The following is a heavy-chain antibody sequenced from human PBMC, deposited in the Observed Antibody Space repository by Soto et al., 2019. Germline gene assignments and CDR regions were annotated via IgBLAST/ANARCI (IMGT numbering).Heavy chain of an antibody. J-gene: IGHJ4*02. CDR2: INAGYGNT. D-gene: IGHD7-27*01. CDR3: ARDTGDGTFDF. V-gene: IGHV1-3*01. Sequence: ASVKVSCKASGYTFSSYAMHWVRQAPGQRLEWMGWINAGYGNTKSSQKFQDRVTTSRDTSASTAYMELTSLRSEDTAVYYCARDTGDGTFDFWGQGTLVTVSS. CDR1: GYTFSSYA.